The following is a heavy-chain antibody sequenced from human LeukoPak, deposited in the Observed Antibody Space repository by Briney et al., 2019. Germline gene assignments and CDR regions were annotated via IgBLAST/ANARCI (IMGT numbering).Heavy chain of an antibody. V-gene: IGHV4-39*07. CDR1: GGSVSSSGYY. CDR2: IYYSGST. D-gene: IGHD6-25*01. Sequence: SETLSLTCSVSGGSVSSSGYYWGWIRQPPGKGLEWIGSIYYSGSTYYNPSLKSRVTISVDTSKNQFSLKLSSVTAADTAVYYCARDSARLYYYYGMDVWGQGTTVTVSS. CDR3: ARDSARLYYYYGMDV. J-gene: IGHJ6*02.